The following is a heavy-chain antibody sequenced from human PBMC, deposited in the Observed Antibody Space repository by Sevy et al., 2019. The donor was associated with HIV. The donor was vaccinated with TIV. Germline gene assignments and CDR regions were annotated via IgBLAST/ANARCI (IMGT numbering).Heavy chain of an antibody. CDR1: GFTFSSYA. D-gene: IGHD3-10*01. Sequence: GGSLRLSCAASGFTFSSYAMSWVRQAPGKGLEWVSAISGSGGSTYYADSVKGRFTISRDNSKNTLYLQMNSLRAEDTAVYYCATLPYYYGSGSYKSYYYYGMDVRGQGTTVTVSS. J-gene: IGHJ6*02. CDR3: ATLPYYYGSGSYKSYYYYGMDV. V-gene: IGHV3-23*01. CDR2: ISGSGGST.